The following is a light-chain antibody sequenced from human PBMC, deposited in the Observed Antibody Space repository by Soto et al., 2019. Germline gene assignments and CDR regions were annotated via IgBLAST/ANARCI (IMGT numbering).Light chain of an antibody. CDR2: EVS. J-gene: IGLJ2*01. V-gene: IGLV2-23*02. CDR1: SSDVGSYNL. CDR3: CSYAGSSTLV. Sequence: QSALPQPASVAGSPGQSITISFTGTSSDVGSYNLVSWYQQHPGKAPKLMIYEVSKRPSGVSNRFSGSKSGNTASLTISGLQSEDEADYYCCSYAGSSTLVFVGGTKLTVL.